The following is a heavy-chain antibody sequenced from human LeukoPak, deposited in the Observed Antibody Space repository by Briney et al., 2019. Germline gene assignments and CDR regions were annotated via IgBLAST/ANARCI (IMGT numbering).Heavy chain of an antibody. J-gene: IGHJ4*02. CDR1: GYTFTSYY. Sequence: GASVKVSCKAPGYTFTSYYMHWVRQAPGQGLEWMGIINPSGGSTSYAQKFQGRVTMTRDTSTSTVYMELSSLRSEDTAVYYCARDAETGTGDYWGQGTLVTVSS. CDR3: ARDAETGTGDY. V-gene: IGHV1-46*01. CDR2: INPSGGST. D-gene: IGHD1-1*01.